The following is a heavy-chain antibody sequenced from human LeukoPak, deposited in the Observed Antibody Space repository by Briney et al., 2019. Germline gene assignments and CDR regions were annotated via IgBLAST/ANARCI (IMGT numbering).Heavy chain of an antibody. CDR2: ISYDGSNK. V-gene: IGHV3-30*01. D-gene: IGHD3-10*01. CDR1: GFTFSSYA. J-gene: IGHJ5*02. CDR3: ARGAHYGSGREFDP. Sequence: GGSLRLSCAASGFTFSSYATHWVRQAPGKGLEWVAVISYDGSNKYYADSVKGRFTISRGNSKNTLYLQMNSLRAEDTAVYYCARGAHYGSGREFDPWGQGTLVTVSS.